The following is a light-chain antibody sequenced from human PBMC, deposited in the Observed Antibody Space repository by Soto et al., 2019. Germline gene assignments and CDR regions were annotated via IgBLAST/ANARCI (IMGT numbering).Light chain of an antibody. J-gene: IGLJ1*01. V-gene: IGLV2-14*01. CDR2: DVS. CDR3: SSYTSSGTLGV. CDR1: SSDVGGHNY. Sequence: QSALTQPASVSGSPGQSITISCTGTSSDVGGHNYVSWYQLHPGKAPKLMIYDVSNRPSGVSNRFSGSKSGNTASLTISGLHAEDEAEYYCSSYTSSGTLGVFGTGTKVTVL.